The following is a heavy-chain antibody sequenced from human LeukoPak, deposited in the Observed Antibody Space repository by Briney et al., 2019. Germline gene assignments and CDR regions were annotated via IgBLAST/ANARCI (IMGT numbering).Heavy chain of an antibody. D-gene: IGHD3-16*01. CDR1: GLTFRKYA. V-gene: IGHV3-23*01. Sequence: GAPRLSRAAPGLTFRKYAMTWVPQAPGEGLEWVSAISTNGDRTYYADSVKGRFTVSRDNFKNTLYLQMNSLRAEDTALYYCARKLWHRNDCWGQGTLVTVSS. CDR3: ARKLWHRNDC. J-gene: IGHJ4*02. CDR2: ISTNGDRT.